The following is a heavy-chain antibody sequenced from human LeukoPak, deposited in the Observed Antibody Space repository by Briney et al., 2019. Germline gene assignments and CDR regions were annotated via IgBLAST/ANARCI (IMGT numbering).Heavy chain of an antibody. V-gene: IGHV3-23*01. Sequence: GGSLRLSCAASGFTFSSYAMSWVRQAPGKGLEWVSAISGSGGSTYYADSVKGRFTISRDNSKNTLYLQMNSLRAEDTAVYYCAVAAAGTAEVYYYYYYYMDVWGKGTTVTVSS. CDR1: GFTFSSYA. CDR3: AVAAAGTAEVYYYYYYYMDV. D-gene: IGHD6-13*01. J-gene: IGHJ6*03. CDR2: ISGSGGST.